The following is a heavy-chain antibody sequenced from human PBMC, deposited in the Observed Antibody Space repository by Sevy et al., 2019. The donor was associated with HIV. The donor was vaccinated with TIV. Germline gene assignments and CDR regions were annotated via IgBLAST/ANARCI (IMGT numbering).Heavy chain of an antibody. J-gene: IGHJ4*02. Sequence: GGSLSLSCATSGFTVSSYYMSWVRQAPGKGLEWVSLIYSGGNTYYADSVKGRFTISRDNSKNTLYLQMNSLRAEDTAVYYCARGLFGTSSYWGQGTLVTVSS. D-gene: IGHD6-13*01. V-gene: IGHV3-53*01. CDR1: GFTVSSYY. CDR3: ARGLFGTSSY. CDR2: IYSGGNT.